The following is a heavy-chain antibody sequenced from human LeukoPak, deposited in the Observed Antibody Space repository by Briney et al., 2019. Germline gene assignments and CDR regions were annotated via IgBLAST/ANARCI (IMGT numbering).Heavy chain of an antibody. V-gene: IGHV4-39*01. CDR2: LFYTGSL. D-gene: IGHD2-21*01. Sequence: SETLSLTCTVSGDSITRSGLYWGWIRQSPEKGLEWIGSLFYTGSLYYNPSLKSRVTISADTPQNQFSLKVTSVTAADTAVYYCARRPVVLHAFDIWGQGTMVTVSS. CDR3: ARRPVVLHAFDI. CDR1: GDSITRSGLY. J-gene: IGHJ3*02.